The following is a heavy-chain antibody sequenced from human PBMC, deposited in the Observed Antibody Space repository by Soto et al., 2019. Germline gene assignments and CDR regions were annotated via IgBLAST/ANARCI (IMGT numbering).Heavy chain of an antibody. CDR2: IYYSGST. CDR3: ARLSGSFPRLFDP. D-gene: IGHD1-26*01. J-gene: IGHJ5*02. Sequence: SETLSLTCTVSVGSISSYYWSWIRQPPGKGLEWIGYIYYSGSTNYNPSLKSRVTISVDTSKNQFSLKLSSVTAADTAVYYCARLSGSFPRLFDPWGQGTLVTVSS. CDR1: VGSISSYY. V-gene: IGHV4-59*01.